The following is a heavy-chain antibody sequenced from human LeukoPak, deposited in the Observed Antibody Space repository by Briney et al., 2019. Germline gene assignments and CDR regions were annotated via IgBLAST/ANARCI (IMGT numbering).Heavy chain of an antibody. D-gene: IGHD5-24*01. Sequence: SETLSLTCIVSGGSISSYYWSWIRQPPGKGLEWIGYMYSTGTTNYNPSLKSRVTISVDMSKNQFSLRLTSVTAADTAVYFCARDRMGLYPGPAFDIWGQGAMVTVSS. V-gene: IGHV4-59*01. CDR1: GGSISSYY. CDR3: ARDRMGLYPGPAFDI. CDR2: MYSTGTT. J-gene: IGHJ3*02.